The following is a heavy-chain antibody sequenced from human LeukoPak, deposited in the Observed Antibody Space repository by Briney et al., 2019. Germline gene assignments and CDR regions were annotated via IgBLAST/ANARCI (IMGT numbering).Heavy chain of an antibody. CDR3: AKDGGNEDYYYYYMHV. V-gene: IGHV3-43*01. D-gene: IGHD4-23*01. CDR1: GLTFDDFS. CDR2: ISSDGGRT. Sequence: GGSLRLSCAASGLTFDDFSMHWVRQAPGKGLEWVSLISSDGGRTYYADSMKGRFIISRDNSKNSLYLQMNSLRTEDTALYYCAKDGGNEDYYYYYMHVWGKGTTVTVSS. J-gene: IGHJ6*03.